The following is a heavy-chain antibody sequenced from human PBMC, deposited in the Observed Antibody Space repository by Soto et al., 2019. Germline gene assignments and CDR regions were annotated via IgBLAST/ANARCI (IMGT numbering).Heavy chain of an antibody. D-gene: IGHD3-3*02. V-gene: IGHV3-33*01. CDR2: IVSDGSAI. CDR3: ARDDAFDNENGFDM. CDR1: GFTFSFSG. Sequence: HGGSLRISCAVSGFTFSFSGVHWVRQSPGKGLEWLGVIVSDGSAIYHADSLEGRFFISRDNSKDILYLQMNSLRVEDTAVYYCARDDAFDNENGFDMWGQGTMVTVSS. J-gene: IGHJ3*02.